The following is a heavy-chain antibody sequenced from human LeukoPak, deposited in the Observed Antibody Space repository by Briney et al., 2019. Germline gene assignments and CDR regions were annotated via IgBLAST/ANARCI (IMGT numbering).Heavy chain of an antibody. J-gene: IGHJ4*02. CDR1: GYTFTSYG. D-gene: IGHD5-24*01. CDR2: ISAYNGNT. V-gene: IGHV1-18*01. CDR3: ARAGGGDGYNYVY. Sequence: ASVKVSCKASGYTFTSYGINWVRQAPGQGLEWMGWISAYNGNTNYAQKFQGRVTMTRDTSTSTVYMELSSLRSEDTAVYYCARAGGGDGYNYVYWGQGTLVTVSS.